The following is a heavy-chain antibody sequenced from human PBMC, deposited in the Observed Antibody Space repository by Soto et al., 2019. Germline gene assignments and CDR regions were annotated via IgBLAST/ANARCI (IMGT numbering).Heavy chain of an antibody. CDR1: GFTFRSSW. V-gene: IGHV3-74*01. J-gene: IGHJ4*02. CDR2: INGDGSVI. Sequence: EVQLVESGGGLVQPGGSLRLSCAASGFTFRSSWMYWVRQTPGKGPVWVSCINGDGSVIYYADSVKGRFTISRDNARDTLYLQMNSSTTEDSAVYYCVRDIRWGQGTLVSVSS. CDR3: VRDIR.